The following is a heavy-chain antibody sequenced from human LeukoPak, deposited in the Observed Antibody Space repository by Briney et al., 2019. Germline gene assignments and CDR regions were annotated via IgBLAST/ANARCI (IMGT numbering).Heavy chain of an antibody. D-gene: IGHD2-15*01. V-gene: IGHV3-33*01. CDR2: IWYDGSNK. CDR1: GFTFSSYG. Sequence: GGSLRLSCAASGFTFSSYGMHWVRQAPGKGLEWVAVIWYDGSNKYYADSVKGRFTISGDNSKNTLYLQMNSLRAEDTAVYYCARIYCSGGSCRPGGSQVMDVWGQGTTVTVSS. CDR3: ARIYCSGGSCRPGGSQVMDV. J-gene: IGHJ6*02.